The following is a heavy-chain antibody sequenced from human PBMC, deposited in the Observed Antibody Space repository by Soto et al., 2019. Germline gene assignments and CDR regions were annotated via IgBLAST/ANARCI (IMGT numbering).Heavy chain of an antibody. CDR3: ARAGIRDYVWGSYRSYETDY. V-gene: IGHV1-8*01. Sequence: ASVKVSCKASGYTFTSYDINWVRQATGQGLEWMGWMNPNSGNTGYAQKFQGRVTMTRNTSISTAYMELSSLRSEDTAVYYCARAGIRDYVWGSYRSYETDYWGQGTLVTVSS. J-gene: IGHJ4*02. D-gene: IGHD3-16*02. CDR2: MNPNSGNT. CDR1: GYTFTSYD.